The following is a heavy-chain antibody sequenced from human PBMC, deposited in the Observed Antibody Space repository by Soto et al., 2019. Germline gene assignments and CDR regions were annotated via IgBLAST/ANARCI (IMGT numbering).Heavy chain of an antibody. Sequence: SETLSLTCVVYDGSLTEYHWSWVRQTPGKGLEWIGEVSHHGTSHYNPSLGSRVIMSFDTSKDQFSLVLSSVSAADTAVYYCARDAIRGSAAMKTYWGLGTLVTVSS. J-gene: IGHJ4*02. CDR3: ARDAIRGSAAMKTY. CDR2: VSHHGTS. CDR1: DGSLTEYH. V-gene: IGHV4-34*01.